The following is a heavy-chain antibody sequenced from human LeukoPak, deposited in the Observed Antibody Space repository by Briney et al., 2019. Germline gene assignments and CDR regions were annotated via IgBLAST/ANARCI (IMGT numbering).Heavy chain of an antibody. V-gene: IGHV1-2*02. J-gene: IGHJ4*02. CDR2: INPNSGGT. CDR1: GYTFTGCY. CDR3: ARVLSKGSSTSCYAD. Sequence: GASVKVSCKASGYTFTGCYMHWVRQAPGQGLEWMGWINPNSGGTNYAQKFQGRVTMTRDTSISTAYMELSRLRSDDTAVYYCARVLSKGSSTSCYADWGQGTLVTVSS. D-gene: IGHD2-2*01.